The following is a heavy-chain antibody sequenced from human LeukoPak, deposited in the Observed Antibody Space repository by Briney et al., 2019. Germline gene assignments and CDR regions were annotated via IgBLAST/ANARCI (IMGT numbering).Heavy chain of an antibody. J-gene: IGHJ4*02. V-gene: IGHV1-69*06. CDR3: ASSEAYYYGSGSYQYPPSFDY. CDR1: GGTVSSYA. Sequence: SVKVSCKASGGTVSSYAISWVRQAPGQGLEWMGRIIPIFGTANYAQKFQGRVTITAAKSTSTAHMELSSLRSEDTAVYYCASSEAYYYGSGSYQYPPSFDYWGQGTLVTVSS. D-gene: IGHD3-10*01. CDR2: IIPIFGTA.